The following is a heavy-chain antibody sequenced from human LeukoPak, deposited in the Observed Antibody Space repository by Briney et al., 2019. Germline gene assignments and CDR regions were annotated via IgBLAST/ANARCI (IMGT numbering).Heavy chain of an antibody. V-gene: IGHV4-39*07. CDR2: IYYSGST. J-gene: IGHJ4*02. CDR3: ARGDIVLMVHSGVFYY. D-gene: IGHD2-8*01. Sequence: SETLSLTCTVSGGSISSSSYYWGWIRQPPGKGLEWIGSIYYSGSTYYNPSLKSRVTISVDTSKNQFSLKLSSVTAADTAVYYCARGDIVLMVHSGVFYYWGQGTLVTVSS. CDR1: GGSISSSSYY.